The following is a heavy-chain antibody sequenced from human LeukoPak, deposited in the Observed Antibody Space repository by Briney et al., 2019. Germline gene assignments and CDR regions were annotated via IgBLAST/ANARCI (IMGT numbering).Heavy chain of an antibody. D-gene: IGHD1-1*01. CDR2: ISGSGHST. J-gene: IGHJ6*03. Sequence: SGGSLRLSCAASGFTFSSFSMSWVRQAPGKGLEWVSAISGSGHSTYYSDSVKGRFTVSRDNSKNTVYLQMNSLRAEDTAVYYCASSHIPTGQGWLFYYYMDVWGKGTTVTVSS. V-gene: IGHV3-23*01. CDR1: GFTFSSFS. CDR3: ASSHIPTGQGWLFYYYMDV.